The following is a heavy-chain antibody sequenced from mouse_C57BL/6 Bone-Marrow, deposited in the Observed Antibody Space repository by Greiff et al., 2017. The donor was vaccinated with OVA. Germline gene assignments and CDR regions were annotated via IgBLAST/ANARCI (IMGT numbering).Heavy chain of an antibody. Sequence: EVHLVESEGGLVQPGSSMKLSCTASGFTFSDYYMAWVRQVPEKGLEWVANINYDGSSTYYLDSLKSRFIISRDNAKNILYLQMSSLKSEDTATYYCARTYDYDEGWFAYWGQGTLVTVSA. CDR1: GFTFSDYY. V-gene: IGHV5-16*01. J-gene: IGHJ3*01. D-gene: IGHD2-4*01. CDR3: ARTYDYDEGWFAY. CDR2: INYDGSST.